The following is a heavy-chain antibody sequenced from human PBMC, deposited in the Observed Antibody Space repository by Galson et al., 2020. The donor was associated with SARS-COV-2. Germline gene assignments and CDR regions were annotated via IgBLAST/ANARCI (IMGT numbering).Heavy chain of an antibody. J-gene: IGHJ4*02. V-gene: IGHV4-4*02. CDR3: ARLSHYSSGWYPNIGWYFDS. Sequence: SETLSLTCAVSGGSISTSNWWSWVRQSPGKGLEWIGEIYHSGRTNYNPSLESRVTISLDKSKKQFFLKLNSVTAADTAVYYCARLSHYSSGWYPNIGWYFDSWGQGTLVTVSS. CDR2: IYHSGRT. D-gene: IGHD6-19*01. CDR1: GGSISTSNW.